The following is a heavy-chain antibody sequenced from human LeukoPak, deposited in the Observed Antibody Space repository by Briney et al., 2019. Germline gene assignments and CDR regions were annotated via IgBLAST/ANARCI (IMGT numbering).Heavy chain of an antibody. V-gene: IGHV3-49*03. Sequence: GGSLRLSCTASGFTFGDYAMSWFRQAPGKGLEWVGFIRSKAYGGTTEYAASVKGRFTISRDDSKSIAYLQMNSLKSEDTAVYYCTRERGDYGGKRGFDYWGQGTLVTVSS. CDR1: GFTFGDYA. D-gene: IGHD4-23*01. CDR2: IRSKAYGGTT. CDR3: TRERGDYGGKRGFDY. J-gene: IGHJ4*02.